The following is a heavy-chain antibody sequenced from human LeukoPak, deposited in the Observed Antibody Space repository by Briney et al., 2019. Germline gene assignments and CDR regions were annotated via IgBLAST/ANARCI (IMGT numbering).Heavy chain of an antibody. CDR3: ARGEGWYPYYFDY. D-gene: IGHD6-19*01. CDR2: IYSGGST. CDR1: GFTFDDYA. V-gene: IGHV3-53*01. J-gene: IGHJ4*02. Sequence: PGGSLRLSCAASGFTFDDYAMSWVRQAPGKGLEWVSVIYSGGSTYYADSVKGRFTISRDNSKNTLYLQMNSLRAEDTAVYYCARGEGWYPYYFDYWGQGTLVTVSS.